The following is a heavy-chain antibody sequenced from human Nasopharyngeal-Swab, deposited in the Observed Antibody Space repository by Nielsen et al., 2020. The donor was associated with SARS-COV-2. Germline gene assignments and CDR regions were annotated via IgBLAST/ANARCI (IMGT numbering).Heavy chain of an antibody. Sequence: GESLKISCAASGFIFSSYAMHWVRQAPGKGLEWVAVISYDESNKYYADSVKGRFTISRDNSKNTLYLQMNSLRAEDTAVYYCARVGDFEYSSSFFDYWGQGTLVTVSS. CDR1: GFIFSSYA. J-gene: IGHJ4*02. D-gene: IGHD6-6*01. CDR2: ISYDESNK. V-gene: IGHV3-30-3*01. CDR3: ARVGDFEYSSSFFDY.